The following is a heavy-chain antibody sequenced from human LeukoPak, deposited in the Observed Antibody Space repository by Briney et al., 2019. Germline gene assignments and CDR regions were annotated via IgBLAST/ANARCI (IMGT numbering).Heavy chain of an antibody. V-gene: IGHV3-23*01. CDR2: ISARGGST. D-gene: IGHD1-26*01. CDR1: GFTFSTYA. J-gene: IGHJ4*02. Sequence: PGGSLRLSCTASGFTSGFTFSTYAMRWVRQAPGKGLEWVSTISARGGSTYYADSVKGRFTISKDNSKNTLYLQMDSLRPEDTAVYYCATLGDTSRFDYWGQGTLVTVSS. CDR3: ATLGDTSRFDY.